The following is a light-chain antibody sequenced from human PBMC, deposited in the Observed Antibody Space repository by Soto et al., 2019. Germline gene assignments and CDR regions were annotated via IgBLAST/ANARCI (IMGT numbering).Light chain of an antibody. CDR3: QRYGSSPPIT. V-gene: IGKV3-20*01. CDR1: QSVSSSS. J-gene: IGKJ5*01. Sequence: VLTQSPGTLALCPGGRANLSCSASQSVSSSSLAWYQQRPGQAHRLLIYGTYSRATGIPDRFSGSGSGTDFTLTISSLQPEDFAVYFCQRYGSSPPITLGKGTRLEIK. CDR2: GTY.